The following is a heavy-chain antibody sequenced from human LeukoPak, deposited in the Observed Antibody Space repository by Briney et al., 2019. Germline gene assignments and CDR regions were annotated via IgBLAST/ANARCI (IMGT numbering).Heavy chain of an antibody. V-gene: IGHV3-21*01. CDR3: ARDPGGFGEGFDY. J-gene: IGHJ4*02. CDR1: GFTFSSYS. CDR2: ISSSSSYI. D-gene: IGHD3-10*01. Sequence: GGSLRLSCAASGFTFSSYSMNWVRQAPGKGLEWVSSISSSSSYIYYADSVKGRFTISRDNAKNSLYLQMNSLRAEDTAVYYCARDPGGFGEGFDYWGQGTLVTVSS.